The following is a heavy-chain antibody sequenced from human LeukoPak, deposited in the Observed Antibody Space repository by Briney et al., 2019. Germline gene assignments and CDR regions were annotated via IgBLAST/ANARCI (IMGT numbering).Heavy chain of an antibody. Sequence: SETLSLTCTVSGGSISSYYWSWIRQPAGKGLEWIGRIYTSGSTNYNPYLKSRVTMSVDTSKNQFSLKLRSVNAADTAVYYGARVDTSSWPLSPWGQGTLVTVSS. CDR1: GGSISSYY. CDR3: ARVDTSSWPLSP. CDR2: IYTSGST. D-gene: IGHD6-13*01. V-gene: IGHV4-4*07. J-gene: IGHJ5*02.